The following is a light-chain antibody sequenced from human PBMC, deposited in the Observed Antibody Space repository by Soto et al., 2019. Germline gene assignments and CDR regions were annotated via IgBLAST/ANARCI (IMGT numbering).Light chain of an antibody. CDR3: SSYAGSNNYV. V-gene: IGLV2-8*01. CDR1: SSDVGGDNY. CDR2: GVT. J-gene: IGLJ1*01. Sequence: QSVLTQPPSAFGSPGQSVTIACTGTSSDVGGDNYVSRYQQHARKAAKLMMHGVTKRPSVAPDRLSGAKSGKTGSLTVPELEAEDEAYDYCSSYAGSNNYVFGTGTKVTVL.